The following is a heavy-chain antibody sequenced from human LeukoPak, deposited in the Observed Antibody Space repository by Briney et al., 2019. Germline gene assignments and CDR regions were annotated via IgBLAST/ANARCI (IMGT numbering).Heavy chain of an antibody. D-gene: IGHD1-1*01. CDR1: GFTVSSNY. CDR3: AKTGTPWYYFDY. CDR2: IYSGGST. Sequence: GGSLRHSCAASGFTVSSNYMSWVRQAPGKGLEWVSVIYSGGSTYYADSVKGRFTISRDNSKNTLYLQMNSLRAEDTAVYYCAKTGTPWYYFDYWGQGTLVTVSS. V-gene: IGHV3-53*01. J-gene: IGHJ4*02.